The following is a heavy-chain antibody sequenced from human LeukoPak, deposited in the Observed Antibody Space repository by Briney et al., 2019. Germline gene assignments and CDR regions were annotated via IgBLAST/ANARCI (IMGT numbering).Heavy chain of an antibody. Sequence: ASVTVSCKASGYAFSSNYLHWVRQAPGQGLEWMGIIYPSGGSTSYAQKFQGRVTMTRDTSTSTVYMELSSLRFEDTAVYYCAREGVPATVSFDYWGQGTLVTVSS. CDR3: AREGVPATVSFDY. CDR2: IYPSGGST. V-gene: IGHV1-46*01. CDR1: GYAFSSNY. J-gene: IGHJ4*02. D-gene: IGHD2-15*01.